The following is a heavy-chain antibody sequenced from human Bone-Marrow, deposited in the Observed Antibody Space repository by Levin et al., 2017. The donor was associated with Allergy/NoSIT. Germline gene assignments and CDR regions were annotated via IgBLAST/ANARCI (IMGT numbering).Heavy chain of an antibody. J-gene: IGHJ4*02. CDR3: AKEGVAWYYDSSGPYFDY. Sequence: GGSPRLSCAASGFTFSSYAMSWVRQAPGKGLEWVSAISGSGGSTYYADSVKGRFTISRDNSKNTLYLQMNSLRAEDTAVYYCAKEGVAWYYDSSGPYFDYWGQGTLVTVSS. D-gene: IGHD3-22*01. CDR1: GFTFSSYA. CDR2: ISGSGGST. V-gene: IGHV3-23*01.